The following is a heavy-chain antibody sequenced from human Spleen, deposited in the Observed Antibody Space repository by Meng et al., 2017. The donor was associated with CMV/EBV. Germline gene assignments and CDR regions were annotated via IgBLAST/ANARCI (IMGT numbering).Heavy chain of an antibody. Sequence: SETLSLTCTVSGGSVSTANNYWNWIRQPPGKGLEWIGYIYYTGSTNYNPSLKSRVTVSIDTSKNQFSLKLSSVTAADTAVYYCARRVVVVPLISDTFDIWGQGTMVTVSS. J-gene: IGHJ3*02. D-gene: IGHD2-2*01. CDR3: ARRVVVVPLISDTFDI. V-gene: IGHV4-61*01. CDR1: GGSVSTANNY. CDR2: IYYTGST.